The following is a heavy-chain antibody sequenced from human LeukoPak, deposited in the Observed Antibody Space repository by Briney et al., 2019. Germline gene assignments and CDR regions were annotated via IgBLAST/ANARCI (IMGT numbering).Heavy chain of an antibody. CDR1: GYTFTSYD. D-gene: IGHD2-15*01. Sequence: GASVKVSCKASGYTFTSYDINWVRQATGQGLEWMGWMNPNSGSTSYAQKFQGRVTMTRDTSTSTVYMELSSLRSEDTAVYYCARDYCSGGSCYSRFDYWGQGTLVTVSS. V-gene: IGHV1-8*01. CDR2: MNPNSGST. J-gene: IGHJ4*02. CDR3: ARDYCSGGSCYSRFDY.